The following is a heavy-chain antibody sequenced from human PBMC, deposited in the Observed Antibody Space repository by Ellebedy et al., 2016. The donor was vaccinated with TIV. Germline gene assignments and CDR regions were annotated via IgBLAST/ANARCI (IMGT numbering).Heavy chain of an antibody. D-gene: IGHD3-10*01. CDR1: GYAFTSRW. V-gene: IGHV1-2*02. J-gene: IGHJ4*02. Sequence: AASVKVSCKASGYAFTSRWLHWVRQAPGQGLEWLGLIKTHHGDTIYAQKFQGRVTLTRDTSISTAYMELNRLTPDDTAVYYCARDLGVPDDYWGQGTLVTVSS. CDR3: ARDLGVPDDY. CDR2: IKTHHGDT.